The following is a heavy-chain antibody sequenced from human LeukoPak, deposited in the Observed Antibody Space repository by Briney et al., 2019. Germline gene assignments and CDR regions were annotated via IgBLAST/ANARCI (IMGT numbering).Heavy chain of an antibody. Sequence: SETLSLTCAVYGGSFSGYYWSWIRQPPGKGLEWIGEINHSGSTNYNPSLKSRVTISVDTSKNQFSLKLSSVTAADTAVYYCARGDVNSGSYYWGQGTLVTVSS. J-gene: IGHJ4*02. CDR3: ARGDVNSGSYY. V-gene: IGHV4-34*01. CDR2: INHSGST. CDR1: GGSFSGYY. D-gene: IGHD1-26*01.